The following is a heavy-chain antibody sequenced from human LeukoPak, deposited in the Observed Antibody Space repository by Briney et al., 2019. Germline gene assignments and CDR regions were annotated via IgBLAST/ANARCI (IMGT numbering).Heavy chain of an antibody. CDR1: GGSISSSDW. CDR2: IYHSGST. Sequence: PSGTLSLTCAVSGGSISSSDWWSWVRQPPGKGLEWIGEIYHSGSTNYNPSLKSRVTMSVDKSRNQFSLKLNSVTAADTAVYYCARDTGIAAAGTAWDYWGQGTLVTGSS. D-gene: IGHD6-13*01. CDR3: ARDTGIAAAGTAWDY. V-gene: IGHV4-4*02. J-gene: IGHJ4*02.